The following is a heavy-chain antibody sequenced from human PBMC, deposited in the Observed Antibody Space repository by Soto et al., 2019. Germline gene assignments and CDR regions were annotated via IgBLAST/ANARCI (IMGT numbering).Heavy chain of an antibody. CDR1: GGSISSSTPY. CDR2: IYYSGRT. D-gene: IGHD1-26*01. CDR3: ARPSSGTYRFDY. Sequence: SETLSLTCTVSGGSISSSTPYWSWIRQPPGKGLEYIGGIYYSGRTYYNPSLKSRVAVSVDTSKNQFSLRLRSVTAADTAVYYCARPSSGTYRFDYWGQGTLVTVSS. V-gene: IGHV4-39*01. J-gene: IGHJ4*02.